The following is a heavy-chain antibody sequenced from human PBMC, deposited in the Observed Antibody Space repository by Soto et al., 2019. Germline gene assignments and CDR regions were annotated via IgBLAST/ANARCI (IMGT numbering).Heavy chain of an antibody. Sequence: PSETLSLTCTVSGGSISNYFCNWIRQPAGKGPEWIGHIDNSGSTNYNPSLKSRVTMSADTSRNQFSLKLNSVTAADTAVYYCARGGQDFWSGPFDYWGQGAPVTVSS. V-gene: IGHV4-4*07. J-gene: IGHJ4*02. D-gene: IGHD3-3*01. CDR1: GGSISNYF. CDR3: ARGGQDFWSGPFDY. CDR2: IDNSGST.